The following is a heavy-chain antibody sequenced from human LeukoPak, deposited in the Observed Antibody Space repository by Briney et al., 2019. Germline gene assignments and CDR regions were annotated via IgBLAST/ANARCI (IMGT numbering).Heavy chain of an antibody. J-gene: IGHJ4*02. Sequence: GGSLRLSCAASGFTFSSCAMHWVRQAPGKGLEWVAVISYDGSNKYYADSVKGRFTISRDNSKNTLYLQMNSLRAEDTAVYYCARAAWFGEPFDYWGQGTLVTVSS. V-gene: IGHV3-30*04. CDR2: ISYDGSNK. CDR1: GFTFSSCA. CDR3: ARAAWFGEPFDY. D-gene: IGHD3-10*01.